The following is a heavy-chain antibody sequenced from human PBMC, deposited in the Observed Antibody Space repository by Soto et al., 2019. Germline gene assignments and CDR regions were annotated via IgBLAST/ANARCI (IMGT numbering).Heavy chain of an antibody. Sequence: TLSLTCTVSGGSISSYYWTWIRQPPGKGLEWIGYIYYSGSTNYNPSLMSRVTISVDTSKNQFSLNLSPVTAADTAVYYCARVGRGYEGPNYYYMDVWGKGTTVTVSS. CDR1: GGSISSYY. CDR2: IYYSGST. V-gene: IGHV4-59*01. J-gene: IGHJ6*03. D-gene: IGHD5-12*01. CDR3: ARVGRGYEGPNYYYMDV.